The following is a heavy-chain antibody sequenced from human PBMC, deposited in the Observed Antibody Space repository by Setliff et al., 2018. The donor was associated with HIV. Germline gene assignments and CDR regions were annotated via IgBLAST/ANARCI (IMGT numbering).Heavy chain of an antibody. V-gene: IGHV1-2*02. Sequence: VASVKVSCKASGYTFTGHYLHWVRQAPGQGLEWMGWIDPNSGDTNYAQKFQGRVTITADTSTDTAYMELSSLRSEDTAVYYCATLDYYGSQTYNLALHYWGQGTLVTVSS. D-gene: IGHD3-10*01. CDR1: GYTFTGHY. J-gene: IGHJ4*02. CDR2: IDPNSGDT. CDR3: ATLDYYGSQTYNLALHY.